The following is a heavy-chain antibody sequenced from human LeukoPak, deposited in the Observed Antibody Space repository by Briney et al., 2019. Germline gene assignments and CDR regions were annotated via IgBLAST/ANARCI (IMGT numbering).Heavy chain of an antibody. D-gene: IGHD3-10*01. CDR3: ARDRIYGSGSYFYYGMDV. CDR2: IYHSGST. Sequence: SDTLSLTCAVSGYSISSGYYWGWIRPPPGKGLEGIGIIYHSGSTYYNPSLKSRVTISVDTSKNHFSLKLSSVTAADTAVYYCARDRIYGSGSYFYYGMDVWGKGTTVTVSS. J-gene: IGHJ6*04. CDR1: GYSISSGYY. V-gene: IGHV4-38-2*02.